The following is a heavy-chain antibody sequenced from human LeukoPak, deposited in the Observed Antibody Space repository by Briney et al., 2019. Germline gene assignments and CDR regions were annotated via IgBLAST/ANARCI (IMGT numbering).Heavy chain of an antibody. CDR3: ARAGEMATITGRYYFDY. Sequence: SVKVSCKASGGTFSSYAISWVRQAPGQGLEWMGGIIPIFGTGNYAQKLQGRVTITTDESTSTAYMELSSLRSEDTAVYYCARAGEMATITGRYYFDYWGQGTVVTASS. J-gene: IGHJ4*02. D-gene: IGHD5-24*01. CDR1: GGTFSSYA. V-gene: IGHV1-69*05. CDR2: IIPIFGTG.